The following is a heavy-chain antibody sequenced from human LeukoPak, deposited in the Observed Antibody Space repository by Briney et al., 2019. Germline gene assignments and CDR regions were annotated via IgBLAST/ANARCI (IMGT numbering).Heavy chain of an antibody. D-gene: IGHD4-17*01. V-gene: IGHV3-21*01. CDR1: GFXFRSYS. J-gene: IGHJ4*02. CDR3: ASFMTTVTIPDY. CDR2: ITSSGSHM. Sequence: GGSLRLSCAASGFXFRSYSINWVRQAPGKRLEWLSSITSSGSHMYYADSVKGRFTISRDNAKSSLYLQMNSLSAEDTAVYYCASFMTTVTIPDYWGQGTLVTVSS.